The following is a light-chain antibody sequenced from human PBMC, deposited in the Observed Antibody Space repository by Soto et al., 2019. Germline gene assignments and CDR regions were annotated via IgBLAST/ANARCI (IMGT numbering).Light chain of an antibody. Sequence: DIQMTQYPSSLSGSVGDRVTSTCRASQTISNFLNWYQQRSGEALKLLLYDVSTLQTGVTSRFSGSGSGTDFSLTISSLQPEDIATYYCQQYDNLPLTVGGGTKVDIK. CDR3: QQYDNLPLT. CDR1: QTISNF. CDR2: DVS. J-gene: IGKJ4*01. V-gene: IGKV1-33*01.